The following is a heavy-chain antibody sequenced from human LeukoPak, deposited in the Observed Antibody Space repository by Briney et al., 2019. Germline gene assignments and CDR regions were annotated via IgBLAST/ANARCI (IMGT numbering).Heavy chain of an antibody. CDR3: ARPVTSSLWSGYPYYFDY. J-gene: IGHJ4*02. CDR2: IFPGDSDT. CDR1: GYSFTSYW. D-gene: IGHD3-3*01. V-gene: IGHV5-51*01. Sequence: GESLKISCXGSGYSFTSYWIGWVRKMPGKGLEWMGIIFPGDSDTRYSPSFQGQVTISADKSISTAYLQWSSLKASDTAMYYCARPVTSSLWSGYPYYFDYWGQGTLVTVSS.